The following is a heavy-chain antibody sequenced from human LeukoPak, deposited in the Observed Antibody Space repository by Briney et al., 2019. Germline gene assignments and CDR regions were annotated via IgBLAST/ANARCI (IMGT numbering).Heavy chain of an antibody. Sequence: GGSLRLSCAASGFTFSSYWMHWVRQAPGKGLVWVSRINSDGSSTSYADSVKGRFTISRDNAKNTLYLQMNSLRAEDTAVYYCARSGGYSSSWSICDFWGQGTLVTVSS. D-gene: IGHD6-13*01. CDR3: ARSGGYSSSWSICDF. CDR2: INSDGSST. CDR1: GFTFSSYW. V-gene: IGHV3-74*01. J-gene: IGHJ4*02.